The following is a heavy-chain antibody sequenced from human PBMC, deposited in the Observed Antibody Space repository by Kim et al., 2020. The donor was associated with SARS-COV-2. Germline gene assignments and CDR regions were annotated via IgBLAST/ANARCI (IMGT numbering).Heavy chain of an antibody. CDR1: GFTFGDYA. Sequence: GGSLRLSCAASGFTFGDYAMHWVRQVPGKGLEWVSLISGNGGVIYYADSVKGRFTISRDNSKNSLYLQMNSLRTEDSALYYCAKDRYCSGGSCSGGMDVWGQGSPVTVSS. D-gene: IGHD2-15*01. CDR2: ISGNGGVI. CDR3: AKDRYCSGGSCSGGMDV. J-gene: IGHJ6*02. V-gene: IGHV3-43*02.